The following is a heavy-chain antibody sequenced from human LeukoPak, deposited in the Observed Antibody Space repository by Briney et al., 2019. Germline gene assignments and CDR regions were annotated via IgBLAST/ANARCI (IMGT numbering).Heavy chain of an antibody. J-gene: IGHJ4*02. CDR2: IYSGGTT. V-gene: IGHV3-53*01. CDR3: ARDSGAAAPTFFDY. Sequence: PGGSLRLSCAASGFTVSSNYMSWVRQAPGKGLEWDSVIYSGGTTYYADSVKGRFTISRDNSKNTLYLQMNSLRAEDTAVYYCARDSGAAAPTFFDYWGQGTLVTVSS. CDR1: GFTVSSNY. D-gene: IGHD2-2*01.